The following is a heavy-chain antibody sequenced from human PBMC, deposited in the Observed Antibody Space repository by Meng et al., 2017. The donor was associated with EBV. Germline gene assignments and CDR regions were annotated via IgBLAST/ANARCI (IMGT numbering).Heavy chain of an antibody. Sequence: QVQVVQPAAEVKKPGWSVKVSCKTAGGPFRYYAISWVRQAPGQGLEWLGGFLPRLGAPNYAQKFHGRVKITADESTSTHYMDLSSLRSEDTAIYYCASESGRGYTPDYWGQGTLVTVSS. V-gene: IGHV1-69*01. CDR3: ASESGRGYTPDY. J-gene: IGHJ4*02. CDR1: GGPFRYYA. CDR2: FLPRLGAP. D-gene: IGHD3-10*01.